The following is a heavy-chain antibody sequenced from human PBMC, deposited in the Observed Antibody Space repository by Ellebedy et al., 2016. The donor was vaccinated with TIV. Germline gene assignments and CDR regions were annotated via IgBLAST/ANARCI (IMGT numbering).Heavy chain of an antibody. CDR1: GFTFTSFG. CDR3: ARVGWGYSGGEDN. D-gene: IGHD5-12*01. CDR2: ISVYNGNT. V-gene: IGHV1-18*04. Sequence: ASVKVSCKASGFTFTSFGISWVRQAPGQGLEWMGWISVYNGNTNYAQNFQGRVSMTTDASARTAYMELRSLSSDDTAVYYCARVGWGYSGGEDNWGQGTQVTVSS. J-gene: IGHJ4*02.